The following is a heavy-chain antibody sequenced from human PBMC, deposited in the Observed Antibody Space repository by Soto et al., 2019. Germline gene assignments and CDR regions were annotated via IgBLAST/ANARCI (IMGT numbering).Heavy chain of an antibody. CDR3: VGKSNSGSYWGNYYGMDV. CDR2: TYYRSKWYN. Sequence: SQTLSLTCAISGDSVSSNSAAWNWIRQSPSRGLEWLGRTYYRSKWYNDYAVSVKSRITINPDTSKNQFSLQLNSVTPEDTAVYYCVGKSNSGSYWGNYYGMDVWGQGTTVTVSS. J-gene: IGHJ6*02. D-gene: IGHD1-26*01. V-gene: IGHV6-1*01. CDR1: GDSVSSNSAA.